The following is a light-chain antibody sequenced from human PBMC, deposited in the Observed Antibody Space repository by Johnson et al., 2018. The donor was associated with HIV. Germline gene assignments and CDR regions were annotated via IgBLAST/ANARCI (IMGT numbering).Light chain of an antibody. V-gene: IGLV1-51*01. CDR2: DNN. Sequence: QAVLTQPPSVSAAPGQTVTISCSGSSSNIGNNYVSWYKQLPGTAPKLLIYDNNKRPSGIPDRFSGSKSGTSATLGITGLQTGDEADYYCGTWGGVFGTGTKVTVL. CDR3: GTWGGV. CDR1: SSNIGNNY. J-gene: IGLJ1*01.